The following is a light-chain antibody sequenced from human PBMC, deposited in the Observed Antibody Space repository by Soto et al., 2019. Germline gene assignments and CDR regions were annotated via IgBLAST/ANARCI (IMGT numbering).Light chain of an antibody. CDR1: QSGLHSPTNNNY. CDR3: HQYYSIPRT. Sequence: DIVMTQSPDSLAVSLGEMATINCKSSQSGLHSPTNNNYLAWYQKKPGQPPKLLIYWASTREYGVPDRFSGSGSGTDFTLTINSLQAEDAAVYYCHQYYSIPRTFGQGTKVEIK. V-gene: IGKV4-1*01. J-gene: IGKJ1*01. CDR2: WAS.